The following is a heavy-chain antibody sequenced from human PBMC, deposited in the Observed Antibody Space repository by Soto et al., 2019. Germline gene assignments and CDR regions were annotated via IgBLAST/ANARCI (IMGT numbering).Heavy chain of an antibody. J-gene: IGHJ4*02. CDR3: AKDLEIVAHGPFDY. CDR1: GFTFSSYG. V-gene: IGHV3-30*18. Sequence: GSLRLSCAASGFTFSSYGMHWVRQAPGKGLEWVAVISYDGSNKYYADSVEGRFTISRDNSKNTLYLQMNSLRAEDTAVYYCAKDLEIVAHGPFDYWGQGTLVTVSS. D-gene: IGHD5-12*01. CDR2: ISYDGSNK.